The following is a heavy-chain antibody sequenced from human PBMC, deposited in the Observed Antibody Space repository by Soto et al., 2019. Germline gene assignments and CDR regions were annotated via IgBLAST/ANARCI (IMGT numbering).Heavy chain of an antibody. D-gene: IGHD5-12*01. J-gene: IGHJ6*02. V-gene: IGHV3-23*01. CDR3: AKDEVAAVCYNYYYWYV. Sequence: GGSLRLSCAASGITFSSHAMSCVREAAGKGLEWVSAISGSGGSTYYADSVKGRFTISRDNSKNTLYLQMNSLRAEDTAVYYGAKDEVAAVCYNYYYWYVWRRGTTVTVSS. CDR2: ISGSGGST. CDR1: GITFSSHA.